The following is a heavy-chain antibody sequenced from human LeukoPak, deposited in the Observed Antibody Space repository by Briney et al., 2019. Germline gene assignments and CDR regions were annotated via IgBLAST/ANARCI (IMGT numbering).Heavy chain of an antibody. Sequence: SETLSLTCTVSGGSISSHYWNWIRQPPGKGLEWIGYIYYSGSTNYNPSLKSRVTISVDTSKNQFSLKLSSVTAADTAVYYCARGSRGGYTPTYYYYYMDVWGKGTTVTVSS. D-gene: IGHD3-16*02. CDR1: GGSISSHY. CDR2: IYYSGST. CDR3: ARGSRGGYTPTYYYYYMDV. V-gene: IGHV4-59*11. J-gene: IGHJ6*03.